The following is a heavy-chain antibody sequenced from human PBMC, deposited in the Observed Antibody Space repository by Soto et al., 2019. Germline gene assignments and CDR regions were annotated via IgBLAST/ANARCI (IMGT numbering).Heavy chain of an antibody. CDR2: IYYSGST. J-gene: IGHJ4*02. Sequence: PLETLSLTWTVSGGSISSSSYYWGWIRQPPGKGLEWIGSIYYSGSTYYNPSLKSRVTISVDTSKNQFSLKLSSVTAADTAVYYCARHSSYHSSGWYATFDYWGQGTLVTVSS. D-gene: IGHD6-19*01. V-gene: IGHV4-39*01. CDR1: GGSISSSSYY. CDR3: ARHSSYHSSGWYATFDY.